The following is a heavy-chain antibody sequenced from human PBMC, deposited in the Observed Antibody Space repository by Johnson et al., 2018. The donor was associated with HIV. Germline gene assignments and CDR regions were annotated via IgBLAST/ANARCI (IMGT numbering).Heavy chain of an antibody. CDR1: GFTFDDYG. CDR3: ASYSSSDAFDI. CDR2: INWNGGST. Sequence: VQLVESGGGLVQPGGSLRLSCADSGFTFDDYGMSWVRQAPGKGLEWVSGINWNGGSTGYADSVKGRFTISRDNSKNTLYLQMNSLRAEDTAVYYCASYSSSDAFDIWGQGTMVTVSS. V-gene: IGHV3-20*04. D-gene: IGHD6-6*01. J-gene: IGHJ3*02.